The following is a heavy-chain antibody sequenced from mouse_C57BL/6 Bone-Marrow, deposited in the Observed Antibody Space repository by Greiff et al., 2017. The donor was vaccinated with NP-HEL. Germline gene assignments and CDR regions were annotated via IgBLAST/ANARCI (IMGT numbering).Heavy chain of an antibody. CDR2: IDPEDGET. V-gene: IGHV14-2*01. CDR3: AHYYGSSYAWFAY. D-gene: IGHD1-1*01. CDR1: GFNIKDYY. J-gene: IGHJ3*01. Sequence: EVQLQESGAELVKPGATVKLSCTASGFNIKDYYMHWVKQRTEQGLEWIGRIDPEDGETKYAPKFQGKATITADTSSNTAYLQLSSLTSEDTAVYYCAHYYGSSYAWFAYWGQGTLVTVSA.